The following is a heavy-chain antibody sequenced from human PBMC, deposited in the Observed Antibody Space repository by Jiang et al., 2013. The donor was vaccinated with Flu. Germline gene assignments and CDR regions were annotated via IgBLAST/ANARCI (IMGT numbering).Heavy chain of an antibody. CDR3: ARHRITMIVPQHVEYNWFDP. D-gene: IGHD3-22*01. V-gene: IGHV4-39*01. CDR1: VAPSAVVVTT. CDR2: IYYSGST. Sequence: VKPSRPCPSPALSLVAPSAVVVTTGAGSASPRKGLEWIGSIYYSGSTYYNPSLKSRVTISVDTSKNQFSLKLSSVTAADTAVYYCARHRITMIVPQHVEYNWFDPWGQGTLVTVSS. J-gene: IGHJ5*02.